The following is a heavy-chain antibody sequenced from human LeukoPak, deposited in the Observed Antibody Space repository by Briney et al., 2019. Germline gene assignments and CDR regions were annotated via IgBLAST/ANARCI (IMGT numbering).Heavy chain of an antibody. D-gene: IGHD2-21*02. CDR3: ARISDSTKVTAAFDV. CDR1: GDTFRTYD. J-gene: IGHJ3*01. CDR2: IIPIGDIA. V-gene: IGHV1-69*04. Sequence: ASVKVSCKTSGDTFRTYDIHWVRRAPGQGLEWMGRIIPIGDIADYAQKFQGRVTMTADKSTTTAYMEVRSLKSEDTAFYYCARISDSTKVTAAFDVWGQGTMVTVS.